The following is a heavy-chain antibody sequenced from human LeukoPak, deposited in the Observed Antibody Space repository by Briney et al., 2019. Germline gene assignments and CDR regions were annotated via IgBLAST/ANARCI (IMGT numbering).Heavy chain of an antibody. J-gene: IGHJ4*02. CDR1: GYSISGGYY. CDR2: VHHSGST. Sequence: SETLSLTCAVSGYSISGGYYWGWIRQPPGKGLEWIGIVHHSGSTYYNPSLKSRVTISADTSKNQFSLNLSSVTAADTAVYYCARGPPYMTAWSRVDYWGQGTLVTVSS. V-gene: IGHV4-38-2*01. CDR3: ARGPPYMTAWSRVDY. D-gene: IGHD1-1*01.